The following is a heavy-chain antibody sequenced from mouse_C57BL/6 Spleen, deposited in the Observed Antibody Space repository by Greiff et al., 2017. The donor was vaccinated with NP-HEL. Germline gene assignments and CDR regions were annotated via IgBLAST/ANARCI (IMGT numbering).Heavy chain of an antibody. D-gene: IGHD1-1*01. Sequence: QVQLQQPGAELVKPGASVKLSCKASGYTFTSYWMQWVKQRPGQGLEWIGEIDPSDSYTNYNQKFKGKATLTVDTSSSTAYRQLSSLTSEDSAVYYCARGYDGSSLYWYFDVWGTGTTVTVSS. CDR1: GYTFTSYW. CDR2: IDPSDSYT. CDR3: ARGYDGSSLYWYFDV. V-gene: IGHV1-50*01. J-gene: IGHJ1*03.